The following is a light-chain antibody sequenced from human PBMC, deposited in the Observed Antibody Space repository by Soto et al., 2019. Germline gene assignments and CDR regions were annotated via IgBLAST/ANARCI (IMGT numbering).Light chain of an antibody. CDR2: RAS. Sequence: EVVMTQSPATLSVSPGESATLSCRASQSVSNNLVWYQQKPGQPPRLLIYRASTRAAGIPARFSGSGSGTEFTLTISSLQSEDFAVYYCQQHNNWPPLTFGGGTKVEIK. V-gene: IGKV3-15*01. J-gene: IGKJ4*01. CDR3: QQHNNWPPLT. CDR1: QSVSNN.